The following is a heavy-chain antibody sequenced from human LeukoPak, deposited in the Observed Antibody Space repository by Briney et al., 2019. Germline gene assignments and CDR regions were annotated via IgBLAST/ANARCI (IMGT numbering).Heavy chain of an antibody. D-gene: IGHD3-10*01. V-gene: IGHV4-30-2*01. J-gene: IGHJ4*02. CDR3: ARGHYYGSGSHLDY. Sequence: PSQTLSLTCTVSGGSISSGGYYWSWIRQPPGKGLEWIGEINHSGSTNYNPSLKSRVTISVDTSKNQFSLKLSSVTAADTAVYYCARGHYYGSGSHLDYWGQGTLVTVSS. CDR2: INHSGST. CDR1: GGSISSGGYY.